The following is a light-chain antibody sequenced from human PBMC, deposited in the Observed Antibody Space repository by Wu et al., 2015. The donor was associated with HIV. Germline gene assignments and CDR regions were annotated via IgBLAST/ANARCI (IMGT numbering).Light chain of an antibody. J-gene: IGKJ1*01. Sequence: EIVLTQSPATLSLSPGERATLSCRASQSVGSYLAWYQKKPGQAPRLLIYNASDRATGIPARFSASGSGTDFTLTISRLEPEDFAVYYCQQYGSSPTWTFGQGTKVEIK. CDR2: NAS. CDR1: QSVGSY. CDR3: QQYGSSPTWT. V-gene: IGKV3-20*01.